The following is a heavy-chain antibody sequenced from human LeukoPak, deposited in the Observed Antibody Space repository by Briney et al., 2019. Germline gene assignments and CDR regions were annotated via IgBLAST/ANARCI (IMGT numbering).Heavy chain of an antibody. CDR2: IRYDGSNK. Sequence: PGGSLRLSCAASGFTFSSYGMHWVRHAPGKGLVWVAFIRYDGSNKYYADSVEGRFTISRDNSKNTLYLQMNSLRAEDTAVYYCAKAPGYLDAFDIWGQGTMVTVSS. CDR3: AKAPGYLDAFDI. V-gene: IGHV3-30*02. D-gene: IGHD6-13*01. CDR1: GFTFSSYG. J-gene: IGHJ3*02.